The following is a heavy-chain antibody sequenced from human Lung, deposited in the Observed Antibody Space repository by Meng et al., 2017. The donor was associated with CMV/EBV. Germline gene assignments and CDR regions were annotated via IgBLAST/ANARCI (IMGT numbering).Heavy chain of an antibody. J-gene: IGHJ6*02. Sequence: SETLSLTFTVSGGSISSYYWSWIRQPPGKGLEWIGYIYYSGSTNYNPSLKSRVTISVDTSKNQFSLKLSSVTAADTAVYYCARDGSLVRLDVWGQGTTVTVSS. CDR3: ARDGSLVRLDV. D-gene: IGHD1-26*01. CDR1: GGSISSYY. V-gene: IGHV4-59*01. CDR2: IYYSGST.